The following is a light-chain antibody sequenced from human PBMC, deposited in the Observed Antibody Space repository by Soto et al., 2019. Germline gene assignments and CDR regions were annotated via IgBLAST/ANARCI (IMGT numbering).Light chain of an antibody. CDR2: DAS. J-gene: IGKJ4*01. CDR1: QSISSW. Sequence: DILMTQSPSTLSASVGDRVTITCRASQSISSWLAWYQQKPGKAPKLLIYDASSLESGVPSRFSGSGSGTEFTLTISSLQPDDFATYYCQQYNSYSALTFGGGTKVDIK. CDR3: QQYNSYSALT. V-gene: IGKV1-5*01.